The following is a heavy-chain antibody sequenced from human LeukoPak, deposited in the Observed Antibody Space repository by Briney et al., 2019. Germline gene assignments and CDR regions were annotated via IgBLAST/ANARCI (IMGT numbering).Heavy chain of an antibody. D-gene: IGHD6-19*01. J-gene: IGHJ4*02. CDR1: GYTFTNYY. CDR2: TDPIGGST. CDR3: SRGWYDIDY. Sequence: ASVTVSCKASGYTFTNYYIHWVRQAPGQGLEWMGITDPIGGSTNYAQKFQGRVTMTRNTSISTAYMELSSLRSEDTAVYYCSRGWYDIDYWGQGTLVTVSS. V-gene: IGHV1-46*01.